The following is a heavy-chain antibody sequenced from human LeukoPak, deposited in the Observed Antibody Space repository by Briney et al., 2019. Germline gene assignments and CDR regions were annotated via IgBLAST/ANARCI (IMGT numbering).Heavy chain of an antibody. Sequence: GGSLKLSCAASGFTFSGSAMHWVRQASGKGPEWVGRIRSKANSYATAYAASVKGRFTISRDDSKNTAYLQMNSLKTEDTAVYYCTRSTAQAGGTYYAFDIWGQGTMVTVSS. D-gene: IGHD2-15*01. CDR1: GFTFSGSA. J-gene: IGHJ3*02. CDR2: IRSKANSYAT. CDR3: TRSTAQAGGTYYAFDI. V-gene: IGHV3-73*01.